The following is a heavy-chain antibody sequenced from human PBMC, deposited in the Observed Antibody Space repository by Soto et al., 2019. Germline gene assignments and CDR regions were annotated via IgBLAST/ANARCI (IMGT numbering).Heavy chain of an antibody. Sequence: VGSLRLSCVGSGFDVTTNCMRWVRQAPGKGLECVSIVCTGGATHYADSVKGRFTISRDSSKNTVHLQMNNVRAEDTAVYYCVRDKRTISGIFPGYWGQGTQVTVSS. V-gene: IGHV3-53*01. CDR3: VRDKRTISGIFPGY. CDR1: GFDVTTNC. CDR2: VCTGGAT. J-gene: IGHJ4*02. D-gene: IGHD1-1*01.